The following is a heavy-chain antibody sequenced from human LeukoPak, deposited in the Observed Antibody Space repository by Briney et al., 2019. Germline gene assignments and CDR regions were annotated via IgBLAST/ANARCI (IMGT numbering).Heavy chain of an antibody. D-gene: IGHD2-21*02. Sequence: SVKVSCKTSGDTFSSYGISWVRQAPGQGLEWMGRIIPILGIANYAQKFQGRVTITADKSTSSAYMELSSLRSEDTAVYYCARDLIVVVTAHEDAFDIWGQGTMVTVSS. CDR3: ARDLIVVVTAHEDAFDI. CDR2: IIPILGIA. V-gene: IGHV1-69*04. CDR1: GDTFSSYG. J-gene: IGHJ3*02.